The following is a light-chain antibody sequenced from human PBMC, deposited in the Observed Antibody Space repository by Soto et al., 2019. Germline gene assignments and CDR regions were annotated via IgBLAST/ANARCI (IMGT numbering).Light chain of an antibody. Sequence: AIRMTQSPSSFSASTGDIVSITCRATQDIGTYLAWYQQIPGKAPKLLIYDASTLQTGVPSRFSGSGSGTDFTLTISYLQSEDFGTYYCQQFYNYPRTFGQGTKGDIK. V-gene: IGKV1-8*01. J-gene: IGKJ1*01. CDR2: DAS. CDR1: QDIGTY. CDR3: QQFYNYPRT.